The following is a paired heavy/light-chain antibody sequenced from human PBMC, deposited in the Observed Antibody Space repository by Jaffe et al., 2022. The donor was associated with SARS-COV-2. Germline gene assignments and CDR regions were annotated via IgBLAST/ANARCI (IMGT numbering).Heavy chain of an antibody. Sequence: EVQLVESGGGLVKPGGSLRLSCAASGFTFGDYSMNWVRQAPGKGLEWVASISRGSHYMYYADAVKGRFTISRDNAKNSLNLQMNSLRAEDTAVYFCVREGGYCSGGSCYNWFDPWGQGTLVTVSS. J-gene: IGHJ5*02. CDR1: GFTFGDYS. V-gene: IGHV3-21*01. CDR3: VREGGYCSGGSCYNWFDP. D-gene: IGHD2-15*01. CDR2: ISRGSHYM.
Light chain of an antibody. CDR3: QQCDSSPRT. CDR1: QSISNY. V-gene: IGKV1-39*01. Sequence: DIQMTQSPFSLSASVGDRVHITCRASQSISNYLNWYQQKPGKAPKVLIYAASSLQSGVPSRFSGSGSGTDFTLTISSLQPDDFATYYCQQCDSSPRTFGQGTKVEIK. CDR2: AAS. J-gene: IGKJ1*01.